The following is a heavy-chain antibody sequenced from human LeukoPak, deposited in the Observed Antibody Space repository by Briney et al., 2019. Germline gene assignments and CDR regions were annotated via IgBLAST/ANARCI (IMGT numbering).Heavy chain of an antibody. V-gene: IGHV3-30*02. D-gene: IGHD1-26*01. Sequence: AGGSLRLSCAASGFTFSSYGMHWVRQAPGKGLEWVAFIRYDGSNKYYADSVKGRFTISRDNSKNTLYLQMNSLRAEDTAVYYCARDLPQSVGATFRFDPWGQGTLVTVSS. J-gene: IGHJ5*02. CDR2: IRYDGSNK. CDR1: GFTFSSYG. CDR3: ARDLPQSVGATFRFDP.